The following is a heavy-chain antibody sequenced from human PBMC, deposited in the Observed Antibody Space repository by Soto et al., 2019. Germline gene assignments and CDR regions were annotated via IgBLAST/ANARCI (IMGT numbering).Heavy chain of an antibody. Sequence: ASVKVSCKASGYTFTSYAMHWVRQAPGQRLEWMGWINAGNGNTKYSQKFQGRVTITRDTSACTAYMELSSLRSEDTAVYYCARWQDGYCSSTSCYDYFDYWGQGTLVTVSS. D-gene: IGHD2-2*01. CDR1: GYTFTSYA. J-gene: IGHJ4*02. CDR3: ARWQDGYCSSTSCYDYFDY. V-gene: IGHV1-3*01. CDR2: INAGNGNT.